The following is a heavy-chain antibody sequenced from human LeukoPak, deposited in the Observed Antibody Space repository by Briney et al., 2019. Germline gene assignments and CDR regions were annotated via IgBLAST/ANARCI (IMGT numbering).Heavy chain of an antibody. CDR2: VWSVGNNK. Sequence: VGSLRLSCAASGFTSSSYAMNWVRQAPGKGLGWGAVVWSVGNNKSYADSVKGRFTTSRDTSQNTLYLQMNSRRGEDTAVYYCARDCYNNEWYEGCYWGRGTLVPVSS. V-gene: IGHV3-33*01. J-gene: IGHJ4*02. CDR1: GFTSSSYA. CDR3: ARDCYNNEWYEGCY. D-gene: IGHD3-10*01.